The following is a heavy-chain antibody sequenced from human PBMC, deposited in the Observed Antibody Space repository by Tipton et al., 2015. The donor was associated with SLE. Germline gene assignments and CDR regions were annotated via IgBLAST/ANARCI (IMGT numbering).Heavy chain of an antibody. Sequence: SLRLSCAASGFTFSDYYMSWIRQAPGKGLEWISYISSSGSTIYYADSVKGRFTISRDNAKNSLYLQMNSLRAEDTAVYYCARDRFWSGYYGWFDPWGQGTLVTVSS. CDR2: ISSSGSTI. J-gene: IGHJ5*02. D-gene: IGHD3-3*01. CDR1: GFTFSDYY. V-gene: IGHV3-11*01. CDR3: ARDRFWSGYYGWFDP.